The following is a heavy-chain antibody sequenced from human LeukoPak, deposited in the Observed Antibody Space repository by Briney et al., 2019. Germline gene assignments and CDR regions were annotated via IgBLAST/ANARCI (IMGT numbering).Heavy chain of an antibody. J-gene: IGHJ3*02. Sequence: PGGSLRLSCAASGFSFSSHGIHWVRQAPGKGLEWVAVIWYDGTNKYYADSVKGRLTISRDNSKKTVYLQMNSLRAEDTAVYYCAGDKNDAFDIWGQGTMVTVSS. V-gene: IGHV3-33*01. CDR1: GFSFSSHG. CDR3: AGDKNDAFDI. CDR2: IWYDGTNK.